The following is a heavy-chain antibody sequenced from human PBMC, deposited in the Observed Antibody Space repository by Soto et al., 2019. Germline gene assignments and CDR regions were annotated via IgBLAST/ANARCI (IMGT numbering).Heavy chain of an antibody. CDR3: ARTGGEYYDFWSGFHTYYYYYGMDV. CDR1: GDSVSSNSAA. V-gene: IGHV6-1*01. D-gene: IGHD3-3*01. J-gene: IGHJ6*02. CDR2: TYYRSKWYN. Sequence: SQTLSLTCVMSGDSVSSNSAAWNWIRQSPSRGLEWLGRTYYRSKWYNDYAVSVKSRITINPDTSKNQFSLQLNSVTPEDTAVYYCARTGGEYYDFWSGFHTYYYYYGMDVWGQGTTVTVSS.